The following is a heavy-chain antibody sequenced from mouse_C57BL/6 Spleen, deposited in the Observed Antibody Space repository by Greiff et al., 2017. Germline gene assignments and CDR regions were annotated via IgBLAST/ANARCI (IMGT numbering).Heavy chain of an antibody. Sequence: EVQLKQSGAELVRPGASVKLSCTASGFNIKDYYMHWVKQRPEQGLEWIGRIDPEDGDTEYAPKFQGKATMTADTSSNTAYLQLSSLTSEDTAVYYCTIPAYYSNYGYFDVWGTGTTVTVAS. CDR1: GFNIKDYY. J-gene: IGHJ1*03. CDR2: IDPEDGDT. CDR3: TIPAYYSNYGYFDV. V-gene: IGHV14-1*01. D-gene: IGHD2-5*01.